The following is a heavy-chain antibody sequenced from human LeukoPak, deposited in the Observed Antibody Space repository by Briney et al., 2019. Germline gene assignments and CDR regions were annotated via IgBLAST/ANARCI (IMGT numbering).Heavy chain of an antibody. D-gene: IGHD4-17*01. CDR3: ARRVDYGDFRWYDAFDI. J-gene: IGHJ3*02. Sequence: PSETLSLTCTVSGGSISSSSYYWGWIRQPPGKGLEWIGSIYYSGSTNYNPSLKSRVTISVDTSKNQFSLKLSSVTAADTAVYYCARRVDYGDFRWYDAFDIWGQGTMVTVSS. CDR1: GGSISSSSYY. V-gene: IGHV4-39*01. CDR2: IYYSGST.